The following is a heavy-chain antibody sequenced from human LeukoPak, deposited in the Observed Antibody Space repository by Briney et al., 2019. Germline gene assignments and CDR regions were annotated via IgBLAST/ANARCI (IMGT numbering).Heavy chain of an antibody. V-gene: IGHV3-48*04. D-gene: IGHD1-1*01. J-gene: IGHJ3*01. CDR1: GFTFTTYG. CDR2: ISTSGGTI. Sequence: GGSLRLSCAASGFTFTTYGMNWVRRAPGKGLELVSYISTSGGTIYYADSVKGRFTISRDNGKNTLYLQMSSLRAEDTAVYYCARGERGGFDLWGRGTVVTVSS. CDR3: ARGERGGFDL.